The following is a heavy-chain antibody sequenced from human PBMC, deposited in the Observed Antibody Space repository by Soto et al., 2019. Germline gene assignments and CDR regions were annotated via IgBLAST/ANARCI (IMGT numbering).Heavy chain of an antibody. Sequence: GGSLRLSCAPSGFTLSSYVLRWVRQAPGKGLEWASAISGSGGSTYYADSVTGRFTISRDNSKNTLYLQMNSLRAEDTAVYYCAKGLYYYDSSGYYGYWGQGT. J-gene: IGHJ4*02. CDR2: ISGSGGST. D-gene: IGHD3-22*01. CDR1: GFTLSSYV. CDR3: AKGLYYYDSSGYYGY. V-gene: IGHV3-23*01.